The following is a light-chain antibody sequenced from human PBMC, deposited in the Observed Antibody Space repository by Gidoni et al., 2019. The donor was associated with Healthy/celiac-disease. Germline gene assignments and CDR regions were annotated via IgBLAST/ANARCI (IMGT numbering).Light chain of an antibody. CDR3: QQYGSSPSLT. CDR2: GAS. J-gene: IGKJ4*01. Sequence: IVLSTPPGTLSLSPGDRATLSCRASQSVSSSYLAWYQQKPGQAPRLLIYGASSRATGIPDRFSGSGSGTDFTLTISRLEPEDFAVYYCQQYGSSPSLTFGGGTKVEIK. V-gene: IGKV3-20*01. CDR1: QSVSSSY.